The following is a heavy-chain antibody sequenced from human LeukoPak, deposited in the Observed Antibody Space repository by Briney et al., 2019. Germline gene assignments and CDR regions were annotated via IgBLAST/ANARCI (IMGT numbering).Heavy chain of an antibody. CDR3: SRDRSRGYSFT. D-gene: IGHD5-12*01. CDR2: IYADGGGGGT. V-gene: IGHV3-53*01. Sequence: GGSLRLSCAVSGVTVSTNYMGWVRQAPGKGLEWVSVIYADGGGGGTYYADSVKGRFTISRDNSRNTLYLQMSNLRADDTAMYYCSRDRSRGYSFTWGQGALVTVS. J-gene: IGHJ5*02. CDR1: GVTVSTNY.